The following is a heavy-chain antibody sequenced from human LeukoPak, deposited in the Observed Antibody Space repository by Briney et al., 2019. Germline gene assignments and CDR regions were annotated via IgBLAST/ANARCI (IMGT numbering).Heavy chain of an antibody. J-gene: IGHJ4*02. D-gene: IGHD6-13*01. CDR1: GFTFSSYG. V-gene: IGHV3-33*01. Sequence: GGSLRLSCAASGFTFSSYGMHWVRQAPGKGLEWVAVIWYDGGNKYYADSVKGRFTISRDNSKNTLHLEMNSLRAEDTAVYYCARDRAAADLDYWGQGTLVTVSS. CDR2: IWYDGGNK. CDR3: ARDRAAADLDY.